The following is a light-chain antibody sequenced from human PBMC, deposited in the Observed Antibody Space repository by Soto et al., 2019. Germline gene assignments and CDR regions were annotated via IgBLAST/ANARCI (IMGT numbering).Light chain of an antibody. J-gene: IGLJ2*01. V-gene: IGLV1-44*01. CDR1: SSKNGSNT. CDR3: VAWDDSLNGYVV. Sequence: QSALTQPPSASGTPGQRVTISCSGSSSKNGSNTVNWYQQLPGTAPKLVIYSNNQRPSGVPDRFSGSKSGTSASLAICGLQSEDEADYYCVAWDDSLNGYVVFGGGTKVTVL. CDR2: SNN.